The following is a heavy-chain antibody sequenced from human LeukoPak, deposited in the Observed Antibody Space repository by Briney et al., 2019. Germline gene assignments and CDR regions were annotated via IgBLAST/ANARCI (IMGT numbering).Heavy chain of an antibody. V-gene: IGHV3-48*04. CDR3: ARDEAGDAFDI. D-gene: IGHD6-13*01. CDR1: GFTFSSYS. J-gene: IGHJ3*02. Sequence: GSLRLSCAASGFTFSSYSMNWVRQAPGKGLEWVSYISSSSSTIYYADSVKGRFTISRDNAKNSLYLQMNSLRAEDTAVYYCARDEAGDAFDIWGQGTMVTVSS. CDR2: ISSSSSTI.